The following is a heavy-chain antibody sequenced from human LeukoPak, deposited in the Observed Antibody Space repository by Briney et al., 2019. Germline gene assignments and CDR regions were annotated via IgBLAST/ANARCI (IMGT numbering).Heavy chain of an antibody. V-gene: IGHV3-64D*06. Sequence: GGSLRLSCSASGFTFSSSVMHWVRQAPGKGLEYVSAITTNGRRTYYADSVKGRFTISRDNSKNTLYLQMSSLRVEDTAVYYCVSSRDGFSSPFDYWGQGTLVTVSS. CDR1: GFTFSSSV. CDR2: ITTNGRRT. CDR3: VSSRDGFSSPFDY. D-gene: IGHD5-24*01. J-gene: IGHJ4*02.